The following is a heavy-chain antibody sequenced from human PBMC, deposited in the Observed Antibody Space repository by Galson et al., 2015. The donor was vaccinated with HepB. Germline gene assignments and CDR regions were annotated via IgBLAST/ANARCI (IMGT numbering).Heavy chain of an antibody. D-gene: IGHD6-19*01. CDR3: ARGAVAGRGGAFDC. Sequence: SLRLSCAASGFTFSSYWMHWVRQAPGKGLVWVSRINSDGSSSSYADSVKGRFTISRDNAKNTLYLQMNSLRAEDTAVYYCARGAVAGRGGAFDCWGQGTLVTVSS. CDR1: GFTFSSYW. J-gene: IGHJ4*02. V-gene: IGHV3-74*01. CDR2: INSDGSSS.